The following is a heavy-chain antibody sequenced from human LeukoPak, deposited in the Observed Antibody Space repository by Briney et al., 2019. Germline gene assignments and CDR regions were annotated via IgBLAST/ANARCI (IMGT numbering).Heavy chain of an antibody. V-gene: IGHV3-23*01. D-gene: IGHD3-22*01. CDR1: GFIFNNYG. CDR2: ISNDGGGT. J-gene: IGHJ4*02. Sequence: GGSLRLSCAASGFIFNNYGLVWVRQAPGKGLEWVSAISNDGGGTTYADFVKGRFSVSRDNSKNTLFLQMNSLRAEDTALYYCAKGSSGYFFDLWGQGTLVTFSS. CDR3: AKGSSGYFFDL.